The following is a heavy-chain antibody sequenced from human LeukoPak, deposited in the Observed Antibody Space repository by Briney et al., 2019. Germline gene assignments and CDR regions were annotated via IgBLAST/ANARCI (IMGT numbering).Heavy chain of an antibody. J-gene: IGHJ5*02. Sequence: ASVKVSCKASGGTFTSHAISWVRQAPGQGLEWMGGVIPIFGSANYAEKFQGRVTIVADDSTSTVYMDLSSLGPDDTAVYYCARTGHLELQNWFDPWGQGTLVIVSS. V-gene: IGHV1-69*13. D-gene: IGHD1-1*01. CDR2: VIPIFGSA. CDR1: GGTFTSHA. CDR3: ARTGHLELQNWFDP.